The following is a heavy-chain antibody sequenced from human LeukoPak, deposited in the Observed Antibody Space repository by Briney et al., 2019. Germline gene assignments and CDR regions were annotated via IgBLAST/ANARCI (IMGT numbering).Heavy chain of an antibody. CDR3: ATVRWVRVHLDY. Sequence: SETLSLTCTVSGGSISSSSYYWGWIRQPPGQGLEWIGSIYYSGSTYYNPSLKSRVTISVDTSKNQFSLKLSSVTAADTAVYYCATVRWVRVHLDYWGQGSLVTVSS. CDR2: IYYSGST. D-gene: IGHD3-10*01. CDR1: GGSISSSSYY. J-gene: IGHJ4*02. V-gene: IGHV4-39*01.